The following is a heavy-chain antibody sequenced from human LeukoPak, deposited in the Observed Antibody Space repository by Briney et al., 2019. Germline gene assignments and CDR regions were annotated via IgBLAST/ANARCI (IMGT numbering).Heavy chain of an antibody. Sequence: GGSLRLSCAASGFTFSDYYMSWIRQAPGEGLEWVSYISSSGSTIYYADSVKGRFTISRDNAKNSLYLQMNSLRAEDTAVYYCARGGATYYYDSSGYSGGDYWGQGTLVTVSS. CDR2: ISSSGSTI. J-gene: IGHJ4*02. V-gene: IGHV3-11*01. D-gene: IGHD3-22*01. CDR1: GFTFSDYY. CDR3: ARGGATYYYDSSGYSGGDY.